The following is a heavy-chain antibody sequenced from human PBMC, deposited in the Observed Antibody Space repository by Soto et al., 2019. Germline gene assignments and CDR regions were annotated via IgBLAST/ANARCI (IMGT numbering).Heavy chain of an antibody. D-gene: IGHD3-22*01. CDR3: ASGPDYYDSSGYYYWNRGGIDY. CDR2: IYYRGTT. CDR1: GGSVTNGIYY. Sequence: SETLSLTCTVSGGSVTNGIYYWSWIRQSPGRGLEWIGYIYYRGTTKYNPSLESRVAISVDTPKNQFSLNLSSVTAADTAVYYCASGPDYYDSSGYYYWNRGGIDYWGQGTLVTVSS. J-gene: IGHJ4*02. V-gene: IGHV4-61*01.